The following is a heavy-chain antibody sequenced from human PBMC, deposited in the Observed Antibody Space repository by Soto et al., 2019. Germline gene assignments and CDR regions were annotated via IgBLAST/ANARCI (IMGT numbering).Heavy chain of an antibody. V-gene: IGHV1-69*12. J-gene: IGHJ6*04. Sequence: QVQLVQSGAEVTKPGSSVKVSCKASGGTFSNYAISWVRQAPGQGLEWMVGIIPIFGTGNYAQKFQGRVTITADESTRTAYMELSSLRSEDTAVYYCAGPSELTRLYYYYGNDVWGKGSTVTVS. CDR2: IIPIFGTG. CDR3: AGPSELTRLYYYYGNDV. D-gene: IGHD1-7*01. CDR1: GGTFSNYA.